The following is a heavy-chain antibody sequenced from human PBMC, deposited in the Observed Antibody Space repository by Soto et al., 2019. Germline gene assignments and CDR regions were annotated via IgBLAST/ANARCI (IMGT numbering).Heavy chain of an antibody. CDR1: GFTFSSYS. CDR2: ISSSSSYI. V-gene: IGHV3-21*01. J-gene: IGHJ4*02. Sequence: NPGGSLRLSCAASGFTFSSYSMNWVRQAPGKGLEWVSSISSSSSYIYYADSVKGRFTISRDNAKNSLYLQMNSLRAEDTAVYYYASLPQPSYGPGSPPGYWGRGTLVPVSS. D-gene: IGHD3-10*01. CDR3: ASLPQPSYGPGSPPGY.